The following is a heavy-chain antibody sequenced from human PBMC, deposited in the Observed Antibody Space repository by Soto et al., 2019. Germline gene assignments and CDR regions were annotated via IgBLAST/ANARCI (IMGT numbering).Heavy chain of an antibody. CDR3: ARATGYCSGGSCYLPQSDAFDI. J-gene: IGHJ3*02. V-gene: IGHV1-69*01. CDR2: IIPIFGTA. Sequence: QVQLVQSGAEVKKPGSSVKVSCTASGGTFSSYAISWVRQAPGQGLEWMGGIIPIFGTANYAQKFQGRVTITADESTSTAYMELSSLRSEDTAVYYCARATGYCSGGSCYLPQSDAFDIWGQGTMVTVSS. CDR1: GGTFSSYA. D-gene: IGHD2-15*01.